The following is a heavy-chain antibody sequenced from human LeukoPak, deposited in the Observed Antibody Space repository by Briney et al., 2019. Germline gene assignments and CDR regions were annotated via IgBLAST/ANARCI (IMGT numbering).Heavy chain of an antibody. V-gene: IGHV4-39*01. CDR2: MYYTGST. CDR1: GDSISSSAYY. J-gene: IGHJ4*02. D-gene: IGHD6-6*01. CDR3: ARQPEFSRSSNDY. Sequence: SETLPLTCTVSGDSISSSAYYWGWIRQPPGKGLEWIGTMYYTGSTYYNPSLKSRVTMSVDASDKQFSLKLSSVTAADTAVYYCARQPEFSRSSNDYWGQGTLVTVSS.